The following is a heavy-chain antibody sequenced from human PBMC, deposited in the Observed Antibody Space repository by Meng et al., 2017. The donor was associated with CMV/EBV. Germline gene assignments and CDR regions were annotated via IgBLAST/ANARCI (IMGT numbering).Heavy chain of an antibody. CDR1: GYTFTSYG. CDR3: AREASDGRFLKWLFERPPYYYYYYGIDV. CDR2: ISAYNGNT. D-gene: IGHD3-3*01. Sequence: ASVKVSCKASGYTFTSYGISWVRQAPGQGLEWMGWISAYNGNTNYAQKLQGRVTMTTDTSTSTAYMELRSLRSDDTAVYYCAREASDGRFLKWLFERPPYYYYYYGIDVWGQGTTVTVSS. J-gene: IGHJ6*02. V-gene: IGHV1-18*01.